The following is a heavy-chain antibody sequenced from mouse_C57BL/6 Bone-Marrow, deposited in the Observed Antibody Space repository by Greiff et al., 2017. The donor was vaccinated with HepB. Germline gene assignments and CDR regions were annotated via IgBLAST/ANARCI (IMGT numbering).Heavy chain of an antibody. D-gene: IGHD3-2*02. CDR1: GYTFTSYD. J-gene: IGHJ3*01. V-gene: IGHV1-85*01. CDR2: IYPRDGST. CDR3: ARLGRQLRPSFAY. Sequence: VQLQQSGPELVKPGASVKLSCKASGYTFTSYDINWVKQRPGQGLEWIGWIYPRDGSTKYKEKFKGKATLTVDTSSSTAYMELHSLTSEDSAVYFCARLGRQLRPSFAYWGQGTLVTVSA.